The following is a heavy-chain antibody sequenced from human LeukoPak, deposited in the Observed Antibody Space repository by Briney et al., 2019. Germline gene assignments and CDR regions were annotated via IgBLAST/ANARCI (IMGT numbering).Heavy chain of an antibody. CDR1: GGSISSGGYY. J-gene: IGHJ4*02. CDR2: IYYSGST. V-gene: IGHV4-31*03. CDR3: ARVIGDGYNTNYFDY. D-gene: IGHD5-24*01. Sequence: ASQTLSLTCTVSGGSISSGGYYWSWIRQHPGKGLEWIGYIYYSGSTCYNPSLKSRVTISVDTSKNQFSLKLSSVTAADTAVYYCARVIGDGYNTNYFDYWGQGTLVTVSS.